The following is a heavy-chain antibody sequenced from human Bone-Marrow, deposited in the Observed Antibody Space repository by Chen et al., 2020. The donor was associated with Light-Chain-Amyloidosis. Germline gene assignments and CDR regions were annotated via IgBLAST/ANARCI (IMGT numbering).Heavy chain of an antibody. J-gene: IGHJ4*02. CDR2: IYTDDSDA. CDR3: ARRRDGYNFDY. CDR1: GYTFPNYW. D-gene: IGHD5-12*01. V-gene: IGHV5-51*01. Sequence: EVQLEQSGPEVKKPGESLKISCKGSGYTFPNYWIGWVRQMPGKGLEWMGVIYTDDSDARYSPSFEGQVTISADKSITTAYLQWRSLKASDTAMYYCARRRDGYNFDYWGQGTLVTVSS.